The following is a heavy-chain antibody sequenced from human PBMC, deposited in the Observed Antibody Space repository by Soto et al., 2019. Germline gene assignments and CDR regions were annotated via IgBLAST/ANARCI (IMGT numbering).Heavy chain of an antibody. CDR1: GFTFSSYG. V-gene: IGHV3-33*01. CDR3: ARDKGVRVGFPSPVDYYYYGMDV. D-gene: IGHD3-10*01. J-gene: IGHJ6*02. Sequence: GGSLRLSCAASGFTFSSYGMHWVRQAPGKGLEWVAVIWYDGSNKYYADSVKGRFTISRDNSKNTLYLQMNSLRAEDTAVYYCARDKGVRVGFPSPVDYYYYGMDVWGQGTTVTVSS. CDR2: IWYDGSNK.